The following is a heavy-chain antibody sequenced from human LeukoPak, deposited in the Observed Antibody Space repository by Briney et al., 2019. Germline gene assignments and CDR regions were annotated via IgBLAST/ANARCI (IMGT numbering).Heavy chain of an antibody. D-gene: IGHD4-17*01. CDR1: GFTFSSYS. CDR2: ISSSSSYI. CDR3: ARITEDYGDSYDY. J-gene: IGHJ4*02. V-gene: IGHV3-21*01. Sequence: PGGSLRLSCAASGFTFSSYSMNWVRQAPGKGLEWVSSISSSSSYIYYADSVKGRFTISRDSAKNSLYLQMNSLRAEDTAVYYCARITEDYGDSYDYWGQGTLVTVSS.